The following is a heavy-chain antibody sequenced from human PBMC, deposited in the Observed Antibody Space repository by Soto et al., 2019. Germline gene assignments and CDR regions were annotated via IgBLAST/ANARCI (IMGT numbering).Heavy chain of an antibody. CDR1: GGSVSSGDYF. Sequence: LSLTCIVSGGSVSSGDYFWSWLRQSPGKRLEWIAYIYYSGSTNYNPSLKSRATISVDTSKSQVSLTLTSMTAADAALYYCARSPNYYYYGFDVWGQGTAVTV. J-gene: IGHJ6*02. V-gene: IGHV4-61*08. CDR3: ARSPNYYYYGFDV. D-gene: IGHD3-10*01. CDR2: IYYSGST.